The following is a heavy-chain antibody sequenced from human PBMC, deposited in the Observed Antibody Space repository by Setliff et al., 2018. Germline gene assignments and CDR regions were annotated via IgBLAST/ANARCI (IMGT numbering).Heavy chain of an antibody. D-gene: IGHD6-19*01. J-gene: IGHJ4*02. CDR2: INHTGST. CDR1: GGSFSGYY. CDR3: ASNPFNSGPPYYFDY. Sequence: SETLSLTCAVYGGSFSGYYWSWIRQPPGKGLEWIGEINHTGSTNYSPSLKSRVTISVDTSKNQFSLKLDSVIVADTAVYYCASNPFNSGPPYYFDYWGQGTLVTVSS. V-gene: IGHV4-34*01.